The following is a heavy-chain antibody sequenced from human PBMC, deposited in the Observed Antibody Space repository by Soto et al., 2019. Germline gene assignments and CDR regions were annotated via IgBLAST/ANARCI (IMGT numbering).Heavy chain of an antibody. CDR3: ARARNGRNAPELLFDY. Sequence: GGSLRLSCAASGFTFSSYWMSWVRQAPGKGLEWVANIKQDGSEKYYVDSVKGRFTISRDNAKNSLYLQMNSLRAEDTAVYYCARARNGRNAPELLFDYWGQGTLVTVSS. CDR1: GFTFSSYW. D-gene: IGHD1-1*01. V-gene: IGHV3-7*05. CDR2: IKQDGSEK. J-gene: IGHJ4*02.